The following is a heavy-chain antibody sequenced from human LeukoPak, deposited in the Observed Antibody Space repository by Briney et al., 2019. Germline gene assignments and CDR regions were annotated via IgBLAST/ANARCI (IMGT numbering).Heavy chain of an antibody. D-gene: IGHD3-10*01. Sequence: SETLSLTCTVSGDSISNCYWSWIRQPPGKGLEWIGYISYSGGTNSNPSLYSRVTISIDMSKNQFSLRLSSVTAADTAVYYCARGRVPNYWGQGTLVTVSS. CDR2: ISYSGGT. CDR3: ARGRVPNY. J-gene: IGHJ4*02. V-gene: IGHV4-59*01. CDR1: GDSISNCY.